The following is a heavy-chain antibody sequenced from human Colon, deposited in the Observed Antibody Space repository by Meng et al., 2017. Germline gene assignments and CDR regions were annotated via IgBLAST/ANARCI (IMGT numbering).Heavy chain of an antibody. J-gene: IGHJ4*02. CDR3: ARKGGFCDSDCYYLDF. Sequence: MQRWKPGPQVKRPGASVKVSGKANGSTFHNYPINWGRQAPGQGLEWMGAITPTSGTSNYAQTFQGRVTFIADKSTNTAYMELNSLKSEDTAVYYCARKGGFCDSDCYYLDFWGQGTLVTVSS. D-gene: IGHD2-21*02. V-gene: IGHV1-69*06. CDR1: GSTFHNYP. CDR2: ITPTSGTS.